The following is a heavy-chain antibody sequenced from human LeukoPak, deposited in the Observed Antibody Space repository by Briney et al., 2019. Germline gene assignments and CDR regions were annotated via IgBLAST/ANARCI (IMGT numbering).Heavy chain of an antibody. V-gene: IGHV1-69*01. CDR3: ARRGPGLYSGYDLYFDY. D-gene: IGHD5-12*01. Sequence: ASVKVSSKASGGTFSSYAISWVRQAPGQGLGWMGGIIPIFGTANYAQKFQGRVTITADESTSTAYMELSSLRSEDTAVYYCARRGPGLYSGYDLYFDYWGQGTLVTVSS. CDR1: GGTFSSYA. CDR2: IIPIFGTA. J-gene: IGHJ4*02.